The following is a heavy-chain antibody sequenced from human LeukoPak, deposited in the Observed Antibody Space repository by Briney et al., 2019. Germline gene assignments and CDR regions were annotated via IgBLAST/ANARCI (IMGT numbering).Heavy chain of an antibody. CDR1: GGSFSGYY. D-gene: IGHD6-13*01. J-gene: IGHJ4*02. CDR3: AGTISSWYYFDY. CDR2: INHSGST. Sequence: SETLSLTCAVYGGSFSGYYWSWIRRPPGKGLEWIGEINHSGSTNYNPSLKSRVTISVDTSKNQFSLKLSSVTAADTAVYYCAGTISSWYYFDYWGQGTLVTVSS. V-gene: IGHV4-34*01.